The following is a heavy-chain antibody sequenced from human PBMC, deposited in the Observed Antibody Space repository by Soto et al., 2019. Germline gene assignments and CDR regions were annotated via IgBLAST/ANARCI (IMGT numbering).Heavy chain of an antibody. CDR1: VVSISSGGYY. V-gene: IGHV4-31*03. CDR2: IYYSGST. Sequence: TLSLTCTFSVVSISSGGYYCSWIRQHPWKGLEWIGYIYYSGSTYYNPSLKSRVTISVDTSKNQFSLKLSSVTAADTAVYYCARDPDNPPEHYGMEVWGQGTTVNVSS. CDR3: ARDPDNPPEHYGMEV. D-gene: IGHD1-20*01. J-gene: IGHJ6*01.